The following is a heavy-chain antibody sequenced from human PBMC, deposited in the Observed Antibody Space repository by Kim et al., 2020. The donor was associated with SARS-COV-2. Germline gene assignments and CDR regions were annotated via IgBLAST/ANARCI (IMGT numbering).Heavy chain of an antibody. D-gene: IGHD3-9*01. Sequence: GGSLRLSCAASGFMFKNYAMSWVRQAPGKGLEWVALISNGGSGQYYALSLKDRFTISRDNSKNTLYLQMDSLRAEDTAFYYCVTDTALRDGFDTYWGQGTLVTVSS. CDR1: GFMFKNYA. CDR2: ISNGGSGQ. J-gene: IGHJ4*02. CDR3: VTDTALRDGFDTY. V-gene: IGHV3-33*05.